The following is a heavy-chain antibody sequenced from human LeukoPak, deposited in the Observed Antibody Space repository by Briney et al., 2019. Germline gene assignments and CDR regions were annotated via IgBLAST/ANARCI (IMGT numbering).Heavy chain of an antibody. CDR2: ITPSGGST. CDR3: ARWEITMVRGSHFDY. CDR1: GYPFTSYY. Sequence: GASVKVSCKASGYPFTSYYMHWVRQAPGQGLEWMGIITPSGGSTSYAQKFQGRVTMTRDTSTSTVYMELSSLRSEDTAVYYCARWEITMVRGSHFDYWGQGTLVTVSS. V-gene: IGHV1-46*01. D-gene: IGHD3-10*01. J-gene: IGHJ4*02.